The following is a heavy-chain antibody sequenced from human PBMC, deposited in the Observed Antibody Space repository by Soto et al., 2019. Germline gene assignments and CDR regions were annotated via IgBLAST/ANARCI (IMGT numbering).Heavy chain of an antibody. Sequence: QVQVVQSGAEVKKPGASVKVACKASGYTFTTFGMSWVRQAPGQGLEWMGWISADNGDTNSAQKFQDRVTMTTDTSTNTAYMELRSLTSHDTAVYYCARCYCSAGSCFTCWHFDLWGRGTLVTVSS. D-gene: IGHD2-15*01. CDR1: GYTFTTFG. V-gene: IGHV1-18*01. CDR2: ISADNGDT. J-gene: IGHJ2*01. CDR3: ARCYCSAGSCFTCWHFDL.